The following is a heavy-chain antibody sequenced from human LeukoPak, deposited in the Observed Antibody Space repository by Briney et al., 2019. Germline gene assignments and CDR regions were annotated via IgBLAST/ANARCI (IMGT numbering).Heavy chain of an antibody. Sequence: SETLSLTCTVSGGSISSGGYYWSWIRQHPGKGLEWIGYINYSGNTYYNPSLKSRVIMSVDTSKNQFSLKLSSVTAADTAVYYCARYYDIDDWFDPWAREPWSPSPQ. D-gene: IGHD3-9*01. CDR2: INYSGNT. CDR1: GGSISSGGYY. J-gene: IGHJ5*02. V-gene: IGHV4-31*03. CDR3: ARYYDIDDWFDP.